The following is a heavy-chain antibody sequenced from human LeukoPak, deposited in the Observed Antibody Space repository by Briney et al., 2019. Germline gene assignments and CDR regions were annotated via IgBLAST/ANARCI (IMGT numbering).Heavy chain of an antibody. CDR1: GFTFSNYW. D-gene: IGHD2-15*01. J-gene: IGHJ4*02. Sequence: PGGSLRLSCAASGFTFSNYWMTWVRQAPGKGLEWVAYIKQDGSEKYYVDSVTGRFTISRDNAKNSLYLQMNGLRDEDTAVYYCGRKRMPWGSLWGGYFDYWGEGTLVTVSS. CDR3: GRKRMPWGSLWGGYFDY. V-gene: IGHV3-7*03. CDR2: IKQDGSEK.